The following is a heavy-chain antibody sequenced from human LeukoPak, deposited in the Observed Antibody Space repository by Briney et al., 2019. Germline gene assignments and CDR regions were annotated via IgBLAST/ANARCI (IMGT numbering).Heavy chain of an antibody. CDR1: GFTFSSYA. CDR3: ARAKYNSGLFDY. CDR2: IYSDGRT. D-gene: IGHD6-19*01. V-gene: IGHV3-53*01. Sequence: GGSLRLSCAASGFTFSSYAMSWVRQAPGKGLEWVSLIYSDGRTYYADSVKGRFTISRDNSKNTLYLQMNSLRAEDTAVYYCARAKYNSGLFDYWGQGTLVTVSS. J-gene: IGHJ4*02.